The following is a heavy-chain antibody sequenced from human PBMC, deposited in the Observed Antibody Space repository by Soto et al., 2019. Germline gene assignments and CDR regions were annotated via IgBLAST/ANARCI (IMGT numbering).Heavy chain of an antibody. CDR3: ARPTWGRSCYYYGMDV. CDR2: IYSGGST. J-gene: IGHJ6*02. Sequence: EVQLVESGGGLVQPGGSLRLSCAASGFTVSSNYMSWVRQAPGKGLEWVSVIYSGGSTYYADSVKGRFTISRDNSKXKLYLQMNSLRAEDTAVYYCARPTWGRSCYYYGMDVWGQGTTVTVSS. CDR1: GFTVSSNY. V-gene: IGHV3-66*04. D-gene: IGHD3-16*01.